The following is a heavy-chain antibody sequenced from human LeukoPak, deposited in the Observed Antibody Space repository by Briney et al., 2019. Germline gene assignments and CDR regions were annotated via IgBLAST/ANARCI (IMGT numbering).Heavy chain of an antibody. V-gene: IGHV3-23*01. CDR1: GFTFSNYA. Sequence: PGGSLRLSCSASGFTFSNYAMSWVRQAPGKGLEWVSGISGSGGNTYYADSVKGRFTISRDNSENTLYLQMNSLRAEDTAVYYCAKTVALYDSSGYDYWGQGTLVTVSS. D-gene: IGHD3-22*01. J-gene: IGHJ4*02. CDR2: ISGSGGNT. CDR3: AKTVALYDSSGYDY.